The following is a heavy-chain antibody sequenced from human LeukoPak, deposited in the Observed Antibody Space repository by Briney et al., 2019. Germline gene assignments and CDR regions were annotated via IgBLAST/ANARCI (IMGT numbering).Heavy chain of an antibody. Sequence: GRSLRLSCAASGFTFSSYGMHWVRQAPGKGLEWVALISYDGSEKYYADSVKGRFTISRDNSKSTLYVQMNSLRAEDTAVYYCAKDSEYGSGWNSFVWGQGTLVTVSS. J-gene: IGHJ4*02. V-gene: IGHV3-30*18. D-gene: IGHD6-19*01. CDR1: GFTFSSYG. CDR2: ISYDGSEK. CDR3: AKDSEYGSGWNSFV.